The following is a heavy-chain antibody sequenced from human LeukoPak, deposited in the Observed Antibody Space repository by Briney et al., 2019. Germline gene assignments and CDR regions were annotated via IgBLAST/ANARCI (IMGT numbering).Heavy chain of an antibody. J-gene: IGHJ6*03. V-gene: IGHV4-4*07. CDR2: IYTSGST. CDR1: SASISSYS. Sequence: SETLSLTCTVSSASISSYSWSWIRQPAGKGLEWIGRIYTSGSTNYNPSLKSRVTMSIDTSTNQFSLRLTSVAAADTAVYYCARYYGSRILGYYMDVWGKGTTVTVS. D-gene: IGHD3-10*01. CDR3: ARYYGSRILGYYMDV.